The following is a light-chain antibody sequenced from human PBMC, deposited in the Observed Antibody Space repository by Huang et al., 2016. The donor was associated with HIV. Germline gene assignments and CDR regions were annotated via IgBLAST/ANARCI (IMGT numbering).Light chain of an antibody. J-gene: IGKJ1*01. CDR2: EAS. Sequence: DIQMTQSPPTLSRSVGDRVTITCRASQSISSWLAWYQQKPGKAPKLLIYEASKLQIGVPSRFSGRRSGTEFTLTISSLQPDDFATYYCQQYNSHPGTFGRGTKVEMK. CDR1: QSISSW. V-gene: IGKV1-5*03. CDR3: QQYNSHPGT.